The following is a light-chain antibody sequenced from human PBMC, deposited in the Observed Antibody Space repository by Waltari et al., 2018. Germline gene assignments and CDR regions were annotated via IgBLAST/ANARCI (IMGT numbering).Light chain of an antibody. J-gene: IGKJ4*01. CDR2: DAS. V-gene: IGKV1-33*01. CDR1: QDIRTY. CDR3: QQDAKLPLT. Sequence: DIQMTQSPSSLSASVGDRVTITCQASQDIRTYLNWFQQKPGKAPQVLIFDASNSQAAVPSRFSGSGSGTDFAFTSSILQPEDIVTYYCQQDAKLPLTFGGGTRVEIK.